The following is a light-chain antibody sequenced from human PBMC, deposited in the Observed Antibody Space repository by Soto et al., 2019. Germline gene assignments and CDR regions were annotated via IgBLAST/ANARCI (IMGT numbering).Light chain of an antibody. V-gene: IGKV3-15*01. Sequence: EIVMTQSPATLSVSPGERATLSCRASQSVSSNLAWYQQKPGQAPRLLIYGASGRATGIPARFSGSGSGTEFTLTISSLQSEDFAVYYCQHHNNWPFTFGQGTKLEIK. CDR1: QSVSSN. CDR3: QHHNNWPFT. J-gene: IGKJ2*01. CDR2: GAS.